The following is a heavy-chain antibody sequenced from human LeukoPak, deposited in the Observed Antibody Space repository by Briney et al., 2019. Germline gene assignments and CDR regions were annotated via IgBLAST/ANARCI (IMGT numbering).Heavy chain of an antibody. CDR2: IYYSGST. CDR3: ARLKERWLLTP. Sequence: SETLSLTCTVSGGSISSSSYYWGWIRQPPGKGLEWIGSIYYSGSTYYNPSLKSRVTISVDTSKNQFSLKLSSVTAADTAVYYCARLKERWLLTPWGQGTLVTVSS. CDR1: GGSISSSSYY. V-gene: IGHV4-39*01. D-gene: IGHD5-24*01. J-gene: IGHJ5*02.